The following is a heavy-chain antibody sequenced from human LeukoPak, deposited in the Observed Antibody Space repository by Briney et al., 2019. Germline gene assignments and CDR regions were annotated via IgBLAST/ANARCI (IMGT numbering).Heavy chain of an antibody. Sequence: NPGGSLRLSCAASGFTFSSYSMNWVRQAPGKGLEWVSSISSSSSYIYYADSVKGRFTISRDNAKNSLYLQMNSLRVEDTAVYYCARDRVHAFDIWGQGTMVTVSS. D-gene: IGHD1-1*01. J-gene: IGHJ3*02. CDR1: GFTFSSYS. CDR2: ISSSSSYI. CDR3: ARDRVHAFDI. V-gene: IGHV3-21*01.